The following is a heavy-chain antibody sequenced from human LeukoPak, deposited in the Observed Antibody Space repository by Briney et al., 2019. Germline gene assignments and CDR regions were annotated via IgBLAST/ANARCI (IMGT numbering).Heavy chain of an antibody. J-gene: IGHJ4*02. CDR3: AREQQLVQNFDY. CDR1: GYTLTELS. D-gene: IGHD6-13*01. CDR2: FDPEDGET. V-gene: IGHV1-24*01. Sequence: GASVKVSCKVSGYTLTELSMHWVRQAPGKGLEWMGGFDPEDGETIYAQKFQGRVTMTEDTSTDTAYMELSRLRSDDTAVYYCAREQQLVQNFDYWGQGTLVTVSS.